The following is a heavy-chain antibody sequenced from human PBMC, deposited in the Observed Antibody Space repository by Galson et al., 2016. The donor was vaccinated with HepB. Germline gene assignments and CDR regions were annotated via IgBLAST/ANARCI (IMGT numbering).Heavy chain of an antibody. V-gene: IGHV3-23*01. Sequence: SLRLSCAASGFTFSNYALSWFRQAPGRGLECVSGIGGLPDHTYYTDSVKGRFTISRDNSRNTLYLQLNSLRVEDTALYYCVRHDIVLFDVWGQGTLVTVSS. D-gene: IGHD2-15*01. J-gene: IGHJ4*02. CDR2: IGGLPDHT. CDR3: VRHDIVLFDV. CDR1: GFTFSNYA.